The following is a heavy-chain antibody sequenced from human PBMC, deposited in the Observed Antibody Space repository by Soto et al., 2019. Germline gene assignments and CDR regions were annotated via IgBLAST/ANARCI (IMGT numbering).Heavy chain of an antibody. CDR1: GYTFTSYA. V-gene: IGHV1-3*01. J-gene: IGHJ3*02. D-gene: IGHD3-22*01. CDR2: INAGNGNT. Sequence: ASVKVSCKASGYTFTSYAMHWVRQAPGQRLEWMGWINAGNGNTKYSQKFQGRVTITRDTSASTAYMELSSLRSEDTAVYYCARGGIFDSSGYYYFSAFDIWDQGTMVTVS. CDR3: ARGGIFDSSGYYYFSAFDI.